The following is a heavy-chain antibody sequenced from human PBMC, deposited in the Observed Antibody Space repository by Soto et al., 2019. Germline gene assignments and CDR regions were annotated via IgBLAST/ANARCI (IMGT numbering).Heavy chain of an antibody. CDR3: AKIYGSGDYYYYGMDV. J-gene: IGHJ6*02. D-gene: IGHD3-10*01. V-gene: IGHV3-23*01. CDR2: ISGSGGST. Sequence: GGSLRLSCAASGFTFNNYGMTWVRQAPGKGLEWVSGISGSGGSTYYADSVKGRFTISRDNSKNTLYLQMNSLRAEDTAVYYCAKIYGSGDYYYYGMDVWGQGTTVTVSS. CDR1: GFTFNNYG.